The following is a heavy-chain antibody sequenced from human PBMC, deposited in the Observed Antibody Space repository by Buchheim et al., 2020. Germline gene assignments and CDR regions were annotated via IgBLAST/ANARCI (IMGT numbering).Heavy chain of an antibody. D-gene: IGHD6-13*01. Sequence: EVQLLESGGGLVQPGGSLRLSCAASGFTFSSYAMSWVRQAPGKGLEWVSAISGSGGSTYYADSVKGRFTISRDTSTNTLYLQMNSLRAEDTAVYYCAKPIRGGSYSSSGEDYWGQGTL. CDR2: ISGSGGST. CDR1: GFTFSSYA. J-gene: IGHJ4*02. V-gene: IGHV3-23*01. CDR3: AKPIRGGSYSSSGEDY.